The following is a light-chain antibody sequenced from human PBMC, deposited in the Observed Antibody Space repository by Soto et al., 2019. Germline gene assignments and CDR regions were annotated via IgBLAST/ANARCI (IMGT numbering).Light chain of an antibody. Sequence: DIQLTQSPSTLSASIGDRVVITCRASQTIDRWLAWYQQRPGLAPKLLIYDASTLESGVPSRFSGGGSETEFTLSISSLKPDDFATYHCQQYADNPTFGQGTTVEVK. J-gene: IGKJ1*01. V-gene: IGKV1-5*01. CDR1: QTIDRW. CDR3: QQYADNPT. CDR2: DAS.